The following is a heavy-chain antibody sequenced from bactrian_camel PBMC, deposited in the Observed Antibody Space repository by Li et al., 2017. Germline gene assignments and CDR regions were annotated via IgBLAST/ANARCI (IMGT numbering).Heavy chain of an antibody. J-gene: IGHJ6*01. V-gene: IGHV3S53*01. CDR2: VTVDGTT. Sequence: HVQLVESGGGSVQAGGSLTLACAASGYSLNAYEKNCIAWFRQAPMHEREGVASVTVDGTTTYADSVQGRFFISQDADKSTLFLQMDDLKPEDTGMYYCGAGRDVPTIPPVGCDVGYWGQGTQVTVS. CDR1: GYSLNAYEKNC. D-gene: IGHD6*01. CDR3: GAGRDVPTIPPVGCDVGY.